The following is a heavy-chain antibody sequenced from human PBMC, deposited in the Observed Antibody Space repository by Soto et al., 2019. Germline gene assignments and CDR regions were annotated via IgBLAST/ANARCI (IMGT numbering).Heavy chain of an antibody. CDR2: ISSSGSTV. J-gene: IGHJ4*02. CDR1: GLTFSSYE. CDR3: ARDKGYCTSTSCSRAY. V-gene: IGHV3-48*03. Sequence: PGGSLRLSCAASGLTFSSYEMNWVRQAPGKGLEWVSYISSSGSTVYHADSVEGRFTISRDNAKNSLYLQMNSLRDEDTAVYYCARDKGYCTSTSCSRAYWGQGTLVTVSS. D-gene: IGHD2-2*01.